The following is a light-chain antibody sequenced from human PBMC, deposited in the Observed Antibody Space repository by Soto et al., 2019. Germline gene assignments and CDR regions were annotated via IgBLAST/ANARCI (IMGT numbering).Light chain of an antibody. Sequence: IHMTQSPSSLSASVGDRVTITCRASQGIRNDLGWYQKKPGKAPKLLIYGASTLQSGVPSRFSGSGSGTDFTLTISSLQPEDFATYYCQQSYSTPRTFGQGTKVDIK. CDR3: QQSYSTPRT. CDR1: QGIRND. J-gene: IGKJ1*01. V-gene: IGKV1-39*01. CDR2: GAS.